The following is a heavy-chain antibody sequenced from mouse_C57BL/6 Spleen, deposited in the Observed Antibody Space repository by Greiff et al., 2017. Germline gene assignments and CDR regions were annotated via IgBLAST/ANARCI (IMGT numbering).Heavy chain of an antibody. CDR3: ARRLYYGSSYPYYYAMDY. V-gene: IGHV1-59*01. Sequence: QVQLQQPGAELVRPGTSVKLSCKASGYTFTSYWMHWVKQRPGQGLEWIGVIDPSDSYTNYNQKFKGKATLTVDTSSSTAYMQLSSLTSEDSAVYYCARRLYYGSSYPYYYAMDYWGQGTSVTVSS. CDR1: GYTFTSYW. CDR2: IDPSDSYT. D-gene: IGHD1-1*01. J-gene: IGHJ4*01.